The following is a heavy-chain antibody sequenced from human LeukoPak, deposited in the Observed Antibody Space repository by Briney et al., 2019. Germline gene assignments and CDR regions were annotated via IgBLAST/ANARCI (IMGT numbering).Heavy chain of an antibody. J-gene: IGHJ5*02. Sequence: ASVKVSCKASGYTFTGYYMHWVRQAPGQGFEWMGWINPNSGGTNYAQKFQGRVTMTRDTSISTAYMELSRLRSDDTAVYYCAREHCSGGSCYPLGGFDPWGQGTLVTVSS. CDR3: AREHCSGGSCYPLGGFDP. CDR2: INPNSGGT. D-gene: IGHD2-15*01. CDR1: GYTFTGYY. V-gene: IGHV1-2*02.